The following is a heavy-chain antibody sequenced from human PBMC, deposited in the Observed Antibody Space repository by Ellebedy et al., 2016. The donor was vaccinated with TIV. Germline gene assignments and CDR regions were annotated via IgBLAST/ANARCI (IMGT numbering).Heavy chain of an antibody. CDR1: AITLTTHW. CDR3: ARGRYYCSSTSCYAPSWFDP. D-gene: IGHD2-2*01. Sequence: GESLKISXAGSAITLTTHWVNWVRQAPGKGLEWVANIKQAGSEKHYADSVKGRFTISRDNAKNSLYLQMNSLGAEDTAVYFCARGRYYCSSTSCYAPSWFDPWGQGTLVSVS. CDR2: IKQAGSEK. J-gene: IGHJ5*02. V-gene: IGHV3-7*01.